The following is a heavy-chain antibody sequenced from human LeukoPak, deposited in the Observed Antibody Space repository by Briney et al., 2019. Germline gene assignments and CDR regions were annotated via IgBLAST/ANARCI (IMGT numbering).Heavy chain of an antibody. CDR3: ARDPPWAVAPNFDY. CDR2: ISSSSSYI. Sequence: PVGSLRLSCAASGFTFSSYSMNWVRQAPGKGLEWVSSISSSSSYIYYADSVKGRFTISRDNAKNSLYLQMNSLRAEDTAVYYCARDPPWAVAPNFDYWGQGTLVTVPS. CDR1: GFTFSSYS. V-gene: IGHV3-21*01. J-gene: IGHJ4*02. D-gene: IGHD6-19*01.